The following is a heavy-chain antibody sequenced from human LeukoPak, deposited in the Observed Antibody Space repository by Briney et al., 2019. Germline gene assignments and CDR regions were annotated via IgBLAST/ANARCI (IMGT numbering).Heavy chain of an antibody. Sequence: GESLKISCKGSGYRFTNYWIGWVRQMPGKGLELMGSIYPGDSDTRYSPSFQGQVTISADKSITPAYLQWSSLKASDTAIYYCTRQGVYYSDSSAFYYWGQGTLVTVSS. V-gene: IGHV5-51*01. CDR1: GYRFTNYW. CDR3: TRQGVYYSDSSAFYY. J-gene: IGHJ4*02. CDR2: IYPGDSDT. D-gene: IGHD3-22*01.